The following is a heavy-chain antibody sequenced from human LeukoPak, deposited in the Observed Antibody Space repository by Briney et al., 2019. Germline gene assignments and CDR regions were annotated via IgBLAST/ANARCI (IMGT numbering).Heavy chain of an antibody. CDR1: GYTFTSYS. Sequence: ASVKVSCKASGYTFTSYSITWVRQAPGQGLEWMGWISGYNGNTNYAQKLQDRVTLTIDTSTTTAYMELRSLKSDDTAVYYCARGGGYQDYWGQGTLVTVSS. CDR3: ARGGGYQDY. V-gene: IGHV1-18*01. J-gene: IGHJ4*02. CDR2: ISGYNGNT. D-gene: IGHD3-16*02.